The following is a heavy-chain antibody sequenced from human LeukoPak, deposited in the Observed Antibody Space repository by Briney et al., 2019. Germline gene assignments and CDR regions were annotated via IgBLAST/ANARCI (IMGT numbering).Heavy chain of an antibody. CDR3: ARGRYYFDY. D-gene: IGHD5-24*01. CDR2: ISSSGSTI. Sequence: GGSLRLSCAASEFSVGSNYMTWVRQAPGKGLEWVSYISSSGSTIYYADSVKGRFTISRDNAKNSLYLQMNSLRAEDTAVYYCARGRYYFDYWGQGTLVTVSS. CDR1: EFSVGSNY. V-gene: IGHV3-11*04. J-gene: IGHJ4*02.